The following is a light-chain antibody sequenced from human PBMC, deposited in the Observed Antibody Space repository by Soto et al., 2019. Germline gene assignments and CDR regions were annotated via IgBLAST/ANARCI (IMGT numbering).Light chain of an antibody. CDR2: EVT. V-gene: IGLV2-14*01. CDR3: SSYTSSSTLYV. Sequence: QSVLTQPACVSLSPGQSITISCTGTSSDVGTYDYVSWYQQHPGKAPKLIIYEVTNRPSGVSNRFAGSKSANTAYLTISGLQAEDEADYYCSSYTSSSTLYVFGTGTKVTVL. CDR1: SSDVGTYDY. J-gene: IGLJ1*01.